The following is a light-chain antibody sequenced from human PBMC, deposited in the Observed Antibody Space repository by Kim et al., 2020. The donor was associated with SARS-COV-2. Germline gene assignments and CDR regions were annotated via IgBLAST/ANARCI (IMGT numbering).Light chain of an antibody. J-gene: IGKJ4*01. CDR3: QQYGSSPRV. CDR2: GAS. V-gene: IGKV3-20*01. Sequence: EIVLTQSPGTLSLSPGERATLSCRASQSVSSSYLAWYQQKPGQAPRLLIYGASSRATGIPDRFSGSGSGTDFTLTISRLEPEDFAVYYCQQYGSSPRVFGGGTKVDIK. CDR1: QSVSSSY.